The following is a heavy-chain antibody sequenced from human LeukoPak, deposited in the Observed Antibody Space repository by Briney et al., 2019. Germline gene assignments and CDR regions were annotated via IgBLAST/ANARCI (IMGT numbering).Heavy chain of an antibody. CDR3: AREIEMATKRDFDY. V-gene: IGHV3-20*04. CDR1: GFTFDDYG. J-gene: IGHJ4*02. D-gene: IGHD5-24*01. CDR2: INWNGGSA. Sequence: GGSLRLSCAASGFTFDDYGMSWVRQAPGKGLEWVSGINWNGGSAGYADSVKGRFTISRDNAKNSLYLQMNSLRAEDTAVYYCAREIEMATKRDFDYWGQGTLVTVSS.